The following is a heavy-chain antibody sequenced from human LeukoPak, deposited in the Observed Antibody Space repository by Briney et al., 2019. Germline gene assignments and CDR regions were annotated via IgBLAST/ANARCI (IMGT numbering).Heavy chain of an antibody. J-gene: IGHJ6*02. CDR2: ISSSDSTI. CDR3: AKGGRSSYYDLLTGYSGYYGLDV. Sequence: GGALRLSCSASGFTFSYYYMSWIRQAPGKVLEVVSYISSSDSTIYYADSVKGRVTISRDNPKNTLYLQMNSLRAEHTAVYYCAKGGRSSYYDLLTGYSGYYGLDVWGQGTTVRVSS. CDR1: GFTFSYYY. V-gene: IGHV3-11*01. D-gene: IGHD3-9*01.